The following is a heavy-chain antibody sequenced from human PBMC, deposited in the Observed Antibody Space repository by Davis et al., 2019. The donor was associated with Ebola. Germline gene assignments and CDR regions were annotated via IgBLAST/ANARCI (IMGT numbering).Heavy chain of an antibody. D-gene: IGHD2-15*01. Sequence: ASVKVSCKASGYTFTGYYMHWVRQAPGQGLEWMGWINPNSGGTNYAQKFQGRVTMTRDTSISTAYMELSRLRSDDTAVYYCARSWWSDNWFDPWGQGTLVTVSS. CDR3: ARSWWSDNWFDP. CDR2: INPNSGGT. CDR1: GYTFTGYY. J-gene: IGHJ5*02. V-gene: IGHV1-2*02.